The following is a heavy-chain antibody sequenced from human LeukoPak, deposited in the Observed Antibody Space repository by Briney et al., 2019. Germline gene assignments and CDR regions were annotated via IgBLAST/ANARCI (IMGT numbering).Heavy chain of an antibody. CDR1: GYTLTELS. J-gene: IGHJ3*02. CDR3: ATSFMPPSSAFDI. V-gene: IGHV1-24*01. CDR2: FDPEDGET. D-gene: IGHD2-2*01. Sequence: ASVTVSFKVSGYTLTELSMHWVRQAPGKGLEWMGGFDPEDGETIYAQKFQGRVTMTEDTSTDTAYMELSSLRSEDTAVYYCATSFMPPSSAFDIWGQGTMVTVSS.